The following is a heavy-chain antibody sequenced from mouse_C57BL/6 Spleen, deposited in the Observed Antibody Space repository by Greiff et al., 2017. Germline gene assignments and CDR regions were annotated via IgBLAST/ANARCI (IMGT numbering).Heavy chain of an antibody. D-gene: IGHD2-10*02. Sequence: QVQLKQPGAELVKPGASVKLSCKASGYTFTSYWMHWVKQRPGRGLEWIGRIDPNSGGTKYNEKFKSKATLTVDKPSSTAYMQLSSLTSEDSAVYYCARSYGNYLTYYYAMDYWGQGTSVTVSS. J-gene: IGHJ4*01. CDR1: GYTFTSYW. CDR2: IDPNSGGT. CDR3: ARSYGNYLTYYYAMDY. V-gene: IGHV1-72*01.